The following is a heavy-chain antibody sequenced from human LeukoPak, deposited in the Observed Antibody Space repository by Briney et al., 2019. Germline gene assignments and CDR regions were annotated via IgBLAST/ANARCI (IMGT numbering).Heavy chain of an antibody. CDR1: GGSISSGGYY. J-gene: IGHJ4*02. V-gene: IGHV4-31*03. Sequence: SQTLSLTCTVSGGSISSGGYYWSWIRQHPGKGLEWIGYIYYSGSTYYNPSLKSRVTISVDTSKNQFSLKLSSVTAADTAVYYCARVIDYVWGSYRRPHPSYYFDHWGQGTLVTVSS. CDR3: ARVIDYVWGSYRRPHPSYYFDH. CDR2: IYYSGST. D-gene: IGHD3-16*02.